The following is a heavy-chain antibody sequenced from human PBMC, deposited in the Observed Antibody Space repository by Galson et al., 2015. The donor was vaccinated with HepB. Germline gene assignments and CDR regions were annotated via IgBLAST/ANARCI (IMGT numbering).Heavy chain of an antibody. CDR1: GGSISSYY. CDR2: IYYSGST. V-gene: IGHV4-59*01. J-gene: IGHJ3*02. Sequence: LSLTCTVSGGSISSYYWSWIRQPPGKGLEWIGYIYYSGSTNYNPSLKSRVTISVDTSKNQFSLKLSSVTAADTAVYYCARDLGVGAFDIWGQGTMVTVPS. D-gene: IGHD1-26*01. CDR3: ARDLGVGAFDI.